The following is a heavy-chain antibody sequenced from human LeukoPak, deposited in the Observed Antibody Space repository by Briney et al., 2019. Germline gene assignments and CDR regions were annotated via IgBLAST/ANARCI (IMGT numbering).Heavy chain of an antibody. V-gene: IGHV4-34*01. CDR2: INHSGST. CDR3: ARGLRLVRGAHNGMDV. Sequence: SETLSLTCAVYGGSFSGYYWSWIRQPPGKGLEWIGEINHSGSTNYNPSLKSRVTISVDTSKNQFSLKLSSVTAADTAACYCARGLRLVRGAHNGMDVWGKGTTVTVSS. J-gene: IGHJ6*04. CDR1: GGSFSGYY. D-gene: IGHD3-10*01.